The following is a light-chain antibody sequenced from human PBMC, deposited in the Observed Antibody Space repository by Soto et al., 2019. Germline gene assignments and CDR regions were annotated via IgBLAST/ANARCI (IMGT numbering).Light chain of an antibody. CDR1: TSNIGNNY. V-gene: IGLV1-51*01. CDR2: DNN. J-gene: IGLJ3*02. Sequence: QSVLTQPPSVSAAPGQKVTISCSGSTSNIGNNYVSWYQHLPGTAPKLLIYDNNKRPSGIPDRFSASKSGTSATLGITGLQTGDEADYYCGTWDGSLSAWVFGGGTKLTVL. CDR3: GTWDGSLSAWV.